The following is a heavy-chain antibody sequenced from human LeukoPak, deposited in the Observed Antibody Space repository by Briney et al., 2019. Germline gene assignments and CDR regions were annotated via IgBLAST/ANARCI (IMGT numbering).Heavy chain of an antibody. Sequence: GGSLRLSCATSGFTVSSNYMSWVRRAPGKGLEWVSVIYSGGSTYYADSVKGRFTISRDNSKNTLYLQMNSLRAEDTAVYYCARETGGNWNRIDYWGQGTLATVSS. CDR3: ARETGGNWNRIDY. CDR2: IYSGGST. CDR1: GFTVSSNY. V-gene: IGHV3-53*01. J-gene: IGHJ4*02. D-gene: IGHD1/OR15-1a*01.